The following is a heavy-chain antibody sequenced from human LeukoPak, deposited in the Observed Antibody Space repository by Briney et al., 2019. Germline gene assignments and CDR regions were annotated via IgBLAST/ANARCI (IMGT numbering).Heavy chain of an antibody. D-gene: IGHD3-10*01. CDR1: GGSVSSGSYY. V-gene: IGHV4-61*01. CDR3: ARENYYGSGKIDY. J-gene: IGHJ4*02. CDR2: IHYSGSA. Sequence: SETLSLTCTVSGGSVSSGSYYWTWIRQPPGKGLEWIGYIHYSGSANYNPSLKSRVTISADTSKNQFSLKLSSVTAADTAVYYCARENYYGSGKIDYWGQGTLVTVSS.